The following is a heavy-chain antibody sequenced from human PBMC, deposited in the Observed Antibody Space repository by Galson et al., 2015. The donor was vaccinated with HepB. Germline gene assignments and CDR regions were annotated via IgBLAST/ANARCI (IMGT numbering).Heavy chain of an antibody. CDR1: GFTFSSYA. CDR3: ARASQWLVPAFDY. CDR2: ISYDGSNK. J-gene: IGHJ4*02. Sequence: SLRLSCAASGFTFSSYAMHWVRQAPGKGLEWVAVISYDGSNKYYADSVKGRFTISRDNSKNTLYLQMNSLRAEDTAVYYCARASQWLVPAFDYWGQGTLVTVSS. D-gene: IGHD6-19*01. V-gene: IGHV3-30*04.